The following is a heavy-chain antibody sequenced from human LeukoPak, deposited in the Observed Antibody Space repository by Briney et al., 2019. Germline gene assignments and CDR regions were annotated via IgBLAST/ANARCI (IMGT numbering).Heavy chain of an antibody. CDR3: VSGFLQWLY. D-gene: IGHD3-3*01. V-gene: IGHV3-7*01. CDR1: GFRFSIYW. CDR2: INPDGSNM. Sequence: GGSLRLSCGASGFRFSIYWMIWVPQAPARGLEWVANINPDGSNMLYVDSVKGRFTISRDNAKNSLYLQMNNLRAEDTAVYFCVSGFLQWLYWGQGTLVTVSS. J-gene: IGHJ4*02.